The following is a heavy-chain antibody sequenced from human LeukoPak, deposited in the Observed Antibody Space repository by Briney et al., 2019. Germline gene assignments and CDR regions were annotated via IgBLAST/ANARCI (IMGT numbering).Heavy chain of an antibody. J-gene: IGHJ3*02. CDR2: IYYSGST. CDR1: GGSISSYY. D-gene: IGHD3-22*01. Sequence: TSETLSLTCTVSGGSISSYYWSWIRQPPGKGVEWIGYIYYSGSTNYNPSLKSRVTISVDTSKNQFSLKLSSVTAADTAVYYCARDRGPHYYDTRAFDIWGQGTMVTVSS. V-gene: IGHV4-59*01. CDR3: ARDRGPHYYDTRAFDI.